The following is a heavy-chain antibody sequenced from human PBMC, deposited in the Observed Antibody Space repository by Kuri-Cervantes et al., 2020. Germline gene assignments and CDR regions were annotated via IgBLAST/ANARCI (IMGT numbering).Heavy chain of an antibody. CDR1: RGSISNNNW. V-gene: IGHV4-4*02. D-gene: IGHD6-6*01. CDR2: VFHSGNT. CDR3: ARLRYSGSSSYSDY. J-gene: IGHJ4*02. Sequence: SETLSLTCTVSRGSISNNNWWTWLRQAPGKVLEWIGEVFHSGNTNYNPSLMSRLTISLDKSKIQFSLELRSVTAADTAVYYCARLRYSGSSSYSDYWGQGTLVTVSS.